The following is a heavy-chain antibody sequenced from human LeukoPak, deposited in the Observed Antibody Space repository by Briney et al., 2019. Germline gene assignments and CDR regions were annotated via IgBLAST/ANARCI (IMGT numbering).Heavy chain of an antibody. CDR2: ISSSGSTI. CDR1: GFTFSSYE. V-gene: IGHV3-48*03. J-gene: IGHJ4*02. Sequence: GGSLRLSCAASGFTFSSYEMNWVRQAPGKGLEWVSYISSSGSTIYYADSVKGRFTIPRDNAKNSLYLQMNSLRAEDTAVYYCASGSRYDFWSGYPPFDYWGQGTLVTVSS. CDR3: ASGSRYDFWSGYPPFDY. D-gene: IGHD3-3*01.